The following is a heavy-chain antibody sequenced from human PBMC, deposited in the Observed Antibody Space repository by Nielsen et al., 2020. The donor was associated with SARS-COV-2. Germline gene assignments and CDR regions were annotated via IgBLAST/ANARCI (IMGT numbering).Heavy chain of an antibody. CDR2: ISSSSKYI. D-gene: IGHD6-19*01. CDR3: ARELTGGWYLFDH. CDR1: GFTFSGNS. Sequence: GESLKISCAASGFTFSGNSMDWVRQAPRKGLEWVSSISSSSKYIYYADSVKGRFTISRDNAKNSLYLQMNSLRAEDTAVYYCARELTGGWYLFDHWGQGTLVTVSS. J-gene: IGHJ4*02. V-gene: IGHV3-21*01.